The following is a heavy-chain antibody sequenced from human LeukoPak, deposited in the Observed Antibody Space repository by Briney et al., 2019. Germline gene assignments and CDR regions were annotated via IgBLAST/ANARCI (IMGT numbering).Heavy chain of an antibody. J-gene: IGHJ3*01. CDR1: GYTFTGYY. CDR2: IIPIFGKV. CDR3: ARDQAVAGTTDAFDP. V-gene: IGHV1-69*13. Sequence: GASVKVTCKASGYTFTGYYMHWVRQAPGQGLEWMGGIIPIFGKVKYPQKFQGRVTITADESTSTVYMELSSLRSEDTAVYYCARDQAVAGTTDAFDPWGQGTMVTVSS. D-gene: IGHD6-19*01.